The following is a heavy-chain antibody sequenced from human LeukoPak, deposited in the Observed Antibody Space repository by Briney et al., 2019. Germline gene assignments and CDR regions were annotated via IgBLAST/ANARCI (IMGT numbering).Heavy chain of an antibody. CDR3: ARDRNTGSSYENLFEY. Sequence: GGSLRLSCAASGFTFSSYWMHWVRQAPGKGLVWVARINSDGSSTSYADSVKGRFTISRDNAKNTLYLQMNSLRAEDTSVYYCARDRNTGSSYENLFEYWGQGSLVTVSS. J-gene: IGHJ4*02. CDR1: GFTFSSYW. V-gene: IGHV3-74*01. CDR2: INSDGSST. D-gene: IGHD1-26*01.